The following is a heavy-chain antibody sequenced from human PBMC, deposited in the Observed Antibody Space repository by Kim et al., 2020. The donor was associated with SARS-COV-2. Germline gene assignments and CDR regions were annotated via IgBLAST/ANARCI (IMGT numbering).Heavy chain of an antibody. Sequence: KYYAESVKGRFTISRDNSKNTLYLQMNSLRAEDTAVYYCARTIAAAGTDVWGQGTTVTVSS. V-gene: IGHV3-30*01. CDR2: K. J-gene: IGHJ6*02. CDR3: ARTIAAAGTDV. D-gene: IGHD6-13*01.